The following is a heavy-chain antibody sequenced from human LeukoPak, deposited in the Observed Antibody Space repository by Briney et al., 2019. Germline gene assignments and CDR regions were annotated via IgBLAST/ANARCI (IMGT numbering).Heavy chain of an antibody. V-gene: IGHV4-34*01. D-gene: IGHD3-10*01. CDR1: GGSFSGYY. Sequence: SETLSLTCAVYGGSFSGYYWSWIRQPPGKGLEWIGEINHSGSTNYNPSLKSRVTISVDTSKNQFSLKLSSVTAADTAVYYCARGPDYYGSGAHYYMDVWGKGTTVTVSS. CDR3: ARGPDYYGSGAHYYMDV. J-gene: IGHJ6*03. CDR2: INHSGST.